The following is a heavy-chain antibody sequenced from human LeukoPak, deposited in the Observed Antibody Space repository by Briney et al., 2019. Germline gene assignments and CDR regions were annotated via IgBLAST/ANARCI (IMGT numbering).Heavy chain of an antibody. D-gene: IGHD1-26*01. CDR2: ISSYNGNT. Sequence: ASVKVSCKASGYTFTNYGFSWVRQAPGQGLEWMGWISSYNGNTNYAQKLQGRVTMTRDTSTSTVYMELSSLRSEDTAVYYCARMEIFQGGNYFDYWGQGTLVTVSS. V-gene: IGHV1-18*01. CDR1: GYTFTNYG. J-gene: IGHJ4*02. CDR3: ARMEIFQGGNYFDY.